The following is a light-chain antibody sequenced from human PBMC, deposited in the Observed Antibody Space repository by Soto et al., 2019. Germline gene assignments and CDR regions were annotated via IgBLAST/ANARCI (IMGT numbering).Light chain of an antibody. V-gene: IGLV2-14*01. J-gene: IGLJ2*01. CDR2: EVS. CDR3: SSYTSNRSVL. Sequence: QSALTQPASVSGSPGQSITISCTGTSSDIGGYKYVSWYQQHPGKVPKLIIFEVSNRPSGVSERVSGSKSANTASLTISRLQAEDEADYYCSSYTSNRSVLFGGGTKVTVL. CDR1: SSDIGGYKY.